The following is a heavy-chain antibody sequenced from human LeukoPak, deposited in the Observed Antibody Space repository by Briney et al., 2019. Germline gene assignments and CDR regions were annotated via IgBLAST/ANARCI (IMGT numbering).Heavy chain of an antibody. CDR1: GFTFSSYE. V-gene: IGHV3-48*03. Sequence: GGSLRLSCAASGFTFSSYEMNWVRQAPGQGLEWVSYISSSGSTIYYAESVKGRFTISRDNAKNSLYLQMNSLRAEDTAVYYCASRYGGNAFGYWGQGTLVTVSS. CDR2: ISSSGSTI. CDR3: ASRYGGNAFGY. D-gene: IGHD4-23*01. J-gene: IGHJ4*02.